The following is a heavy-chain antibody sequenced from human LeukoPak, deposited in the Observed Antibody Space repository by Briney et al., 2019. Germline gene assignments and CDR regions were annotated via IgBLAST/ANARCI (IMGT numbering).Heavy chain of an antibody. Sequence: EPSQTLSLTCTVSGGSISSGDYYWSWIRQPPGKGLEWIGYIYYSGSTYYNPSLKSRVTISVDTSKNQFSLKLSSVTAADTAVYYCARDVGDCSSTSCYLDIWGQGTMVTVSS. D-gene: IGHD2-2*01. CDR3: ARDVGDCSSTSCYLDI. V-gene: IGHV4-30-4*01. CDR1: GGSISSGDYY. J-gene: IGHJ3*02. CDR2: IYYSGST.